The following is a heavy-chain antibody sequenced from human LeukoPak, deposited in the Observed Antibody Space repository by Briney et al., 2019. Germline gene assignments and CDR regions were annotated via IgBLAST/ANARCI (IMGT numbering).Heavy chain of an antibody. Sequence: PSETLSLTCAVYGGSFSGYYWSWIRQPPGKGLEWIGYIYYSGSTNYNPSLKSRVTISVDTSKNQFSLKLSSVTAADTAVYYCARSPYRYYMDVWGKGTTVTVSS. CDR2: IYYSGST. CDR1: GGSFSGYY. J-gene: IGHJ6*03. CDR3: ARSPYRYYMDV. V-gene: IGHV4-59*01.